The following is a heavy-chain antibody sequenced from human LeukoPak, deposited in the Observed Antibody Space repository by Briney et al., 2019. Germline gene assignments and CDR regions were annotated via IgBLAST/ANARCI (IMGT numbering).Heavy chain of an antibody. CDR3: ARDLAWDAFDI. V-gene: IGHV3-48*03. Sequence: PGGSLRLSCAASGFTFSSYEMNWVRQAPGKGLEWVSYISSSGSTIKYADSVKGRFTISRDNAKNSLYLQMNSLRAEDTAVYYCARDLAWDAFDIWGQGTMVTVSS. J-gene: IGHJ3*02. CDR1: GFTFSSYE. CDR2: ISSSGSTI.